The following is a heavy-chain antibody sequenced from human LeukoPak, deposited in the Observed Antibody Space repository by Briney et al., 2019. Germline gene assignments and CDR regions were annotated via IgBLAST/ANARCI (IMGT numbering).Heavy chain of an antibody. CDR2: LRGDGST. CDR3: AKANWVSNADAVW. J-gene: IGHJ4*02. CDR1: GFTFRSYA. V-gene: IGHV3-23*01. Sequence: GGSLRLSCAASGFTFRSYAMSWVRQALARGLEWVSSLRGDGSTFYADSVKGRFTLSRDDSRKTVFLQLNNLRVEDTAIYYCAKANWVSNADAVWWGQGTLVTVSS. D-gene: IGHD1-1*01.